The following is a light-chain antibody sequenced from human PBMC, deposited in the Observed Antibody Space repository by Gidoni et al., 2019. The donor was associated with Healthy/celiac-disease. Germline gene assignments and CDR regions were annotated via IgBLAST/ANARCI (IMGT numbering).Light chain of an antibody. J-gene: IGKJ5*01. V-gene: IGKV3-11*01. CDR2: DAS. CDR3: QQRSNWPSIT. CDR1: QSVSSY. Sequence: EIVLTHSPATLSLSPGERATLSCRASQSVSSYLAWYQQKPGQAPRLLIYDASTRATGIPARFSGSGSGTDFTLTISSLEPEDFAVYYCQQRSNWPSITFGQGTRLEIK.